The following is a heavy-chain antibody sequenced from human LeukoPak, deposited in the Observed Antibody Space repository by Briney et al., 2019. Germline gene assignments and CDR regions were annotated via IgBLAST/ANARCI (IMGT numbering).Heavy chain of an antibody. J-gene: IGHJ4*02. Sequence: PGGSLRLSCAASGFTFSSYSMYWVRQAPGKGLEWVSSISSSSSYIYYADSVKGRFTISRDNAKNSLYLQMNSLRAEDTAVYYCAGYSSYAFDIWGPPQHLYFDYWGQGTLVTVSS. CDR3: AGYSSYAFDIWGPPQHLYFDY. CDR1: GFTFSSYS. CDR2: ISSSSSYI. V-gene: IGHV3-21*01. D-gene: IGHD3-16*01.